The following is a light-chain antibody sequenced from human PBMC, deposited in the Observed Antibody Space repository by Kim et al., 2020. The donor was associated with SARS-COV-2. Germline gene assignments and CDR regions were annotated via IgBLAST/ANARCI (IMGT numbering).Light chain of an antibody. CDR2: AAS. J-gene: IGKJ2*01. Sequence: DIQLTQSPSFLSASVGDRVTITCRASQGISSYLAWYQQKLGKAPKLLIYAASTLQSGVPSRFSGSGSGTEFTLTISSLQPEDFATYYCQQLNSYPYTFGQGTKLEI. CDR1: QGISSY. CDR3: QQLNSYPYT. V-gene: IGKV1-9*01.